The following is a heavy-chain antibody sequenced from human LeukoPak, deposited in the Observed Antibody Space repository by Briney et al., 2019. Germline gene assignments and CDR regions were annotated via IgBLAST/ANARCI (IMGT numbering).Heavy chain of an antibody. CDR2: ISSDGNHK. D-gene: IGHD2-15*01. CDR3: ASLLLYCSGSTCYSDY. V-gene: IGHV3-30*03. J-gene: IGHJ4*02. CDR1: GFTFSTYG. Sequence: PGRSLRLSCAASGFTFSTYGMHWVRQDPGKGLEWLAVISSDGNHKYYVDSVKGRFTISRDNSKNTLYLQMNSLRTEDTAVYYCASLLLYCSGSTCYSDYWGQGTLVTVSS.